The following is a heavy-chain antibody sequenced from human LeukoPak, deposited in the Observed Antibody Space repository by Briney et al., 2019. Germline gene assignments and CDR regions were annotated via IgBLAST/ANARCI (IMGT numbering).Heavy chain of an antibody. V-gene: IGHV3-49*03. CDR2: IRSKAYGGTT. CDR3: YYYDSSGYEPLDY. D-gene: IGHD3-22*01. CDR1: GITFGDYA. Sequence: GGSLRLSCTASGITFGDYAMSWFRQAPGKGLEWVGFIRSKAYGGTTEYAASVKGRFTISRDDSKSIAYLQMNSLKTEDTAVYYCYYYDSSGYEPLDYWGQGTLVTVSS. J-gene: IGHJ4*02.